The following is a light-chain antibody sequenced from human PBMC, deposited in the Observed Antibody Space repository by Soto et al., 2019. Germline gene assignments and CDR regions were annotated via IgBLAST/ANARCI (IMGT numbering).Light chain of an antibody. CDR2: DTS. V-gene: IGKV3-11*01. CDR1: QTVGSY. J-gene: IGKJ3*01. CDR3: QQRSNGPLFT. Sequence: IVLTQSPATLSLSPGERATLSCRASQTVGSYLAWYQQKPGQAPRLLIYDTSNRATGIPVRFSGSGSGTDFTLTISSLEPEDFAVYYCQQRSNGPLFTFGPGTKVHIK.